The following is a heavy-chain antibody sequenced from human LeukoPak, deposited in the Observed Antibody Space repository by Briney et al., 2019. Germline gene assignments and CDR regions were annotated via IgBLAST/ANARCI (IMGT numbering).Heavy chain of an antibody. D-gene: IGHD4-11*01. CDR2: IHYSGNT. Sequence: ASETLSLTCTVSGGSVSSGSYYWSWIRQPPGKGLEWIGYIHYSGNTNYNPSFKSRVTISVDTSKNQLSVNLSSVTAADTAMYYCARILYGNYPVDYWGQGTLVTVSS. CDR1: GGSVSSGSYY. J-gene: IGHJ4*02. V-gene: IGHV4-61*01. CDR3: ARILYGNYPVDY.